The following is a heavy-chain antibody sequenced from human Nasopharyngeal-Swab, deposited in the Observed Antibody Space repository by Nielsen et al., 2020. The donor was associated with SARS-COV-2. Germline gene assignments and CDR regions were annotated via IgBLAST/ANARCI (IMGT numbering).Heavy chain of an antibody. CDR1: GDSIAYSTFY. CDR3: VRSSSWYYFDY. J-gene: IGHJ4*02. CDR2: IYYNGNT. D-gene: IGHD6-13*01. Sequence: GSLRLSCTVSGDSIAYSTFYWGWIRQPPGKGLEWIGNIYYNGNTYQNPSLKSRLTISVDKSKNQFSLQLSPVTAADTAVYYCVRSSSWYYFDYWAQGTQVTVSS. V-gene: IGHV4-39*01.